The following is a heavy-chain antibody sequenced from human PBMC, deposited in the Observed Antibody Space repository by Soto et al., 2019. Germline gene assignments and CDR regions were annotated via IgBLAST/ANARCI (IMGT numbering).Heavy chain of an antibody. CDR3: ARGFVTPRYMVYYYYYMDV. J-gene: IGHJ6*03. V-gene: IGHV1-8*01. Sequence: ASVKVSCKASGYTFTSYDINWVRQATGQGLEWMGWMNPNSGNTGYAQKFQGRVTMTRNTSISTAYMELSSLRSEDTAVYYCARGFVTPRYMVYYYYYMDVWGKGTTVTVSS. CDR2: MNPNSGNT. D-gene: IGHD1-1*01. CDR1: GYTFTSYD.